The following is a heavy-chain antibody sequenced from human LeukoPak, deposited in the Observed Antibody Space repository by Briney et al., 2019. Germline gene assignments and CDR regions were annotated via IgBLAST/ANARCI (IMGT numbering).Heavy chain of an antibody. CDR2: IYYTGRT. CDR3: ARVWDRGVKHFDY. CDR1: GGSVSSGSYS. J-gene: IGHJ4*02. V-gene: IGHV4-61*01. D-gene: IGHD1-26*01. Sequence: SETLSLTCTVSGGSVSSGSYSWTWIRQPPGKGLECIGYIYYTGRTSYNPSLQSRVAMSVDTSKNQFSLKLSSVTAADTAVYYCARVWDRGVKHFDYWGQGTLVIVSS.